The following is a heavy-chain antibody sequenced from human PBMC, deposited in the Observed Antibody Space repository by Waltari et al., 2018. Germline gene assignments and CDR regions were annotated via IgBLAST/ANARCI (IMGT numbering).Heavy chain of an antibody. CDR1: GFTLSSYG. V-gene: IGHV3-30*03. D-gene: IGHD3-3*01. CDR3: QSKGRFEWLANFDY. Sequence: QVQLVESGGGVVQPGRSLRLSCAASGFTLSSYGMHWVRQAPGKGLEWVAVISYDGSNKYYADSVKGRFTISRDNSKNTLYLQMNSLRAEDTAVYYCQSKGRFEWLANFDYWGQGTLVTVSS. J-gene: IGHJ4*02. CDR2: ISYDGSNK.